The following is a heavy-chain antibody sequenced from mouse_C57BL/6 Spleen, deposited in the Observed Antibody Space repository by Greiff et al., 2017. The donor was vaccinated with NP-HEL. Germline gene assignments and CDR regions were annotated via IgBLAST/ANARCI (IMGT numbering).Heavy chain of an antibody. Sequence: EVKLVESGPGMVKPSQSLSLTCTVTGYSITSGYDWHWIRHFPGNKLEWMGYISYSGSTNYNPSLKSRISITHDTSKNHFFLKLNSVTTEDTATYYCARGAYGYDALFAYWGQGTLVTVSA. V-gene: IGHV3-1*01. J-gene: IGHJ3*01. CDR3: ARGAYGYDALFAY. D-gene: IGHD2-2*01. CDR2: ISYSGST. CDR1: GYSITSGYD.